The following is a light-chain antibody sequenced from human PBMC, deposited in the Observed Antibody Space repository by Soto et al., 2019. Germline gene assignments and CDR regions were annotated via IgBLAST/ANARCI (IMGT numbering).Light chain of an antibody. CDR3: VQHRSYPWT. CDR2: AVS. CDR1: QDISNY. J-gene: IGKJ1*01. V-gene: IGKV1-17*03. Sequence: DIQMTQSPSAMSASVGDRVTITCRASQDISNYLAWFQQTPGKVPKRLIYAVSTLQSGVPSRFSGSGSGTEFTLTISSLQPEDFATYYCVQHRSYPWTFGQGTKVEIK.